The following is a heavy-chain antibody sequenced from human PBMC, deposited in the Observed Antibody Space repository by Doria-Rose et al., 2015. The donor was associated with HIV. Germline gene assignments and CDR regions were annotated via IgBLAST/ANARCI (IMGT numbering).Heavy chain of an antibody. V-gene: IGHV2-26*01. Sequence: ETLTLTCTVSGVSLSSPGMGVSWICQPPGKALEWLANIFSDDERSYKTSLKSRLTISRGTSKSQVVLTMTDMDPVDTATYYCARIKSSRWYHKYYFDFWGQGTLVIVSA. CDR2: IFSDDER. CDR3: ARIKSSRWYHKYYFDF. J-gene: IGHJ4*02. CDR1: GVSLSSPGMG. D-gene: IGHD6-13*01.